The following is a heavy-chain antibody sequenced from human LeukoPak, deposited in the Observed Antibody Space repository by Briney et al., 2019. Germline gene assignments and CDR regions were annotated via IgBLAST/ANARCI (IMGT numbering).Heavy chain of an antibody. CDR1: GYSISSGYY. Sequence: SETLSLTCAVSGYSISSGYYWGWIRQPPGKGLEWIGSIYHSGSTYYNPSLKSRVTISVDTSKNQFSLKLSSVTAADTAVYYCAREVYCGGDCYSHYFDYWGQGTLVTVSP. V-gene: IGHV4-38-2*01. CDR3: AREVYCGGDCYSHYFDY. J-gene: IGHJ4*02. D-gene: IGHD2-21*01. CDR2: IYHSGST.